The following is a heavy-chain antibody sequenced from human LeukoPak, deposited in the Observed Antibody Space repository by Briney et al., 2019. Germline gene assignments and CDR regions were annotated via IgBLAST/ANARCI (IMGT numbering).Heavy chain of an antibody. CDR1: GFSVSDNY. D-gene: IGHD2-2*01. J-gene: IGHJ4*02. CDR3: AKEGGLGYCSTTSCAFAH. CDR2: TYSGGTT. V-gene: IGHV3-53*01. Sequence: PGGSLRLSCVGSGFSVSDNYMTWVRQAPGKGPEWVSVTYSGGTTYYADSVGGRFTTSRDSAKNTLYLQMKNLRSEDTAIYYCAKEGGLGYCSTTSCAFAHWGRGTLVTVSS.